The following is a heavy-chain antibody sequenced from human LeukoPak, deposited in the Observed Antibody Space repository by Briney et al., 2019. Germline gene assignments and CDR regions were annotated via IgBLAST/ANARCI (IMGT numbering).Heavy chain of an antibody. CDR2: IGTAGDT. D-gene: IGHD4-17*01. J-gene: IGHJ3*02. CDR1: GFTIGIYD. CDR3: ARLRDDAFDI. V-gene: IGHV3-13*04. Sequence: RTGGSLRLSCAASGFTIGIYDMHWVRQATGKGLEWVSAIGTAGDTYYPASVKGRLTISRENAKNSLYLQMNSLRAGDTAVYYCARLRDDAFDIWGQGTMVTVSS.